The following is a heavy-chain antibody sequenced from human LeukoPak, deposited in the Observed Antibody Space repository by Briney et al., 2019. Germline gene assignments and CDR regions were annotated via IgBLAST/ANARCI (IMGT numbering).Heavy chain of an antibody. CDR2: IYPGDSDI. CDR3: ARLAAAGPTYDRY. D-gene: IGHD6-13*01. Sequence: GESLQISCKGSGYIFTSYWIGWVRQVPGKGLEWMGIIYPGDSDIRYSPSFQGQVTISADKSISTAYLQWSSLKASDTAMYYCARLAAAGPTYDRYWGQGTLVTVSS. J-gene: IGHJ4*02. V-gene: IGHV5-51*01. CDR1: GYIFTSYW.